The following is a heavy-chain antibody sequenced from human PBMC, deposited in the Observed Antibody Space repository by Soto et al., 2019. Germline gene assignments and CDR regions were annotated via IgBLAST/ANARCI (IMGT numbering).Heavy chain of an antibody. V-gene: IGHV1-69*13. D-gene: IGHD3-10*01. Sequence: SVKVSFKASVGTFSRYAISWVRQAPGQGLEWMGGIIPIFGTANYAQKFQGRVTITADESTSTAYMELSSLRYEDTAVSYCARAAPPNGSGRPYCFYYGMDVWGQGTTVTVSS. CDR3: ARAAPPNGSGRPYCFYYGMDV. J-gene: IGHJ6*02. CDR1: VGTFSRYA. CDR2: IIPIFGTA.